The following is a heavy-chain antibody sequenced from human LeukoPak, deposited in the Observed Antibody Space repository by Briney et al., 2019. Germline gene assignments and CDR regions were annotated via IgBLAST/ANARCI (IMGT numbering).Heavy chain of an antibody. V-gene: IGHV3-20*04. CDR3: ARDVDSSGYYSIIDY. J-gene: IGHJ4*02. CDR1: GFTFDDFG. D-gene: IGHD3-22*01. Sequence: GGSLRLSCAASGFTFDDFGMSWVRQAPGKGLEWVSGINWNGGSTGYADSVKGRFTISRDNAKNSLYLQMNSLRAEDTAVYYCARDVDSSGYYSIIDYWGQGTLVTVSS. CDR2: INWNGGST.